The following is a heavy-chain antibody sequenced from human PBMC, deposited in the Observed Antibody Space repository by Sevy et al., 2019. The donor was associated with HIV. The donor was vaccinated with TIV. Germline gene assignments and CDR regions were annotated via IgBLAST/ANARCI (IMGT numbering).Heavy chain of an antibody. J-gene: IGHJ6*04. CDR2: IKEDGSDK. CDR3: ARWDV. V-gene: IGHV3-7*01. CDR1: GFTFSSYW. Sequence: GGSLRLSCAASGFTFSSYWMNWVRQAPGKGLEWGGNIKEDGSDKYYVDYVKGLFTIYRDNAKNSLYLEMNSLRAEDTAVYYCARWDVWGKGTTVTVSS.